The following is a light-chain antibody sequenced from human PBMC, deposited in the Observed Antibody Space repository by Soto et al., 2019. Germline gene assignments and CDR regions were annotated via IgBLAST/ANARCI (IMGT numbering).Light chain of an antibody. Sequence: QSARTQPASVSGSPGQSITISCTGTSSDIGTYNLVSWYQQHPGKAPKLMIYEVNKRPSGVSDRFSGSKSGNTASLTISGLQAEDEADYYCSSYAGSSTLYVFGTGTKVTVL. CDR1: SSDIGTYNL. V-gene: IGLV2-23*02. J-gene: IGLJ1*01. CDR2: EVN. CDR3: SSYAGSSTLYV.